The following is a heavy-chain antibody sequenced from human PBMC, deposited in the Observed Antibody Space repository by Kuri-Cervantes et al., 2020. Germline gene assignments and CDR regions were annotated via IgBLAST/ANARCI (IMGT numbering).Heavy chain of an antibody. V-gene: IGHV3-11*04. D-gene: IGHD5-24*01. Sequence: SLKISCAASGFTFSDYYMSWIRQAPGKGLEGVSYISSSGSTIYYAVFVKGRITISRDNAKNSLYFQMNSLRAEDTAVYYCARWRSSRRDGLDYWGRGTLVTVSS. CDR3: ARWRSSRRDGLDY. CDR2: ISSSGSTI. J-gene: IGHJ4*02. CDR1: GFTFSDYY.